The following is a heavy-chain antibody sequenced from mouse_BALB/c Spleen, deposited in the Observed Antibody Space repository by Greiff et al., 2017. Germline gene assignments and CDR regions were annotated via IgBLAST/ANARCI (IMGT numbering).Heavy chain of an antibody. CDR3: ARDLRGGNYAMDY. CDR2: IWGDGST. Sequence: AMLVESGPGLVAPSQSLSITCTVSGFSLTGYGVNWVRQPPGKGLEWLGMIWGDGSTDYNSALKSRLSISKDNSKSQVFLKMNSLQTDDTARYYCARDLRGGNYAMDYWGQGTSVTVSS. CDR1: GFSLTGYG. J-gene: IGHJ4*01. V-gene: IGHV2-6-7*01. D-gene: IGHD1-1*01.